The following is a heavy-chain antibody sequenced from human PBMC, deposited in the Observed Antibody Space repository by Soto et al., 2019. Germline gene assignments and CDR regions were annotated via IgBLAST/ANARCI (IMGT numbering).Heavy chain of an antibody. V-gene: IGHV3-23*01. Sequence: GGSLRLSCAASGFTFSSYAMSWVRQAPGKGLEWVSAISGSGGSTYYADSVKGRFTISRDNSKNTLYLQMNSLRAEDTAVYYCAKDRRDCSSTSCYSYFDYWGQGTLVTVSS. D-gene: IGHD2-2*01. CDR3: AKDRRDCSSTSCYSYFDY. CDR2: ISGSGGST. CDR1: GFTFSSYA. J-gene: IGHJ4*02.